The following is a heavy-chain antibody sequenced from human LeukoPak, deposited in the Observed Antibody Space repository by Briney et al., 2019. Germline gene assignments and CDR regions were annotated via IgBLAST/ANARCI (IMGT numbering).Heavy chain of an antibody. CDR2: INRPGIT. D-gene: IGHD2-2*01. CDR3: ARSEDCGSSSCYWFGP. V-gene: IGHV4-34*01. J-gene: IGHJ5*02. CDR1: GGSFSGYY. Sequence: SETLSLTCAVYGGSFSGYYWSWIRQSPGKGLEWIGEINRPGITKYNPSLESRVTISLDTSKNQFSLRLTSATAADTAMYYCARSEDCGSSSCYWFGPWGQGTLVTVSS.